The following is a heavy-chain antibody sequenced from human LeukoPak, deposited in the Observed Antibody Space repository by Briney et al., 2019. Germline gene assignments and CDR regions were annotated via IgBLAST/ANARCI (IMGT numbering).Heavy chain of an antibody. CDR2: MKQDGNEK. J-gene: IGHJ5*02. V-gene: IGHV3-7*03. CDR3: ARLVVVAATVWIDP. Sequence: GGSLRLSCAASGFTFSNYWMSWVRQAPGKGLEWVANMKQDGNEKYYVDSVKRRFTISRDNAKNSVFLQMNSLRAEDTAVYYCARLVVVAATVWIDPWGQGTLVTVSS. CDR1: GFTFSNYW. D-gene: IGHD2-15*01.